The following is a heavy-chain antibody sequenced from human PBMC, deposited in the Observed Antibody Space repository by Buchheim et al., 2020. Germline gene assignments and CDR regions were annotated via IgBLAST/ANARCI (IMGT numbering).Heavy chain of an antibody. CDR1: GFTFSSYW. J-gene: IGHJ2*01. D-gene: IGHD6-19*01. CDR3: ARVPPLGSGWPYWYFDL. Sequence: EVQLVESGGGLVQPGGSLRLSCAASGFTFSSYWMSWVRQAPGKGLEWVANIKQDGSEKYYVDSVKGRFTISRDKAKNSLYLQMNSLRAEDTAVYYCARVPPLGSGWPYWYFDLWGRGTL. V-gene: IGHV3-7*01. CDR2: IKQDGSEK.